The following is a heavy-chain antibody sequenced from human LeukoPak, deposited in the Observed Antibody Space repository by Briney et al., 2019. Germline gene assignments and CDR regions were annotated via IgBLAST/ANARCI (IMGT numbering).Heavy chain of an antibody. CDR1: SGSISGYY. CDR3: ARHPSYYDRIDY. CDR2: IQYGGAT. J-gene: IGHJ4*02. D-gene: IGHD3-22*01. V-gene: IGHV4-59*08. Sequence: PSETLSLTCNVSSGSISGYYWSWIRQSPEKGLESIAFIQYGGATNYNPSLKSRVTISMDTSKNQFYLKLTSMTAADTAVYYCARHPSYYDRIDYWGQGTLVTVSS.